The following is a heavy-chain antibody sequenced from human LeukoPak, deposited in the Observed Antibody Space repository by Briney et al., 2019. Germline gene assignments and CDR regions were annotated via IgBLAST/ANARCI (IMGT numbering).Heavy chain of an antibody. V-gene: IGHV3-64*01. Sequence: GGSLRLSCAASGFTFSSYAMHWVRQAPGKGLEYVSAISSNGGSTYYANSVKGRFTISRDNSKNTLYLQMGSLRAEDMAVYYCARFSRDDAFDIWGQGTMVTVSS. CDR1: GFTFSSYA. CDR2: ISSNGGST. J-gene: IGHJ3*02. CDR3: ARFSRDDAFDI.